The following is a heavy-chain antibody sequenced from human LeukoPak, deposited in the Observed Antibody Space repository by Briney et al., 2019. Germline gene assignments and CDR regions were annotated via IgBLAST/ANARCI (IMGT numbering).Heavy chain of an antibody. CDR3: AREYCSSTSCLYDY. V-gene: IGHV3-48*01. CDR2: ISSSRSTI. CDR1: GFTFSSYS. Sequence: GGSLRLSCAASGFTFSSYSMNWVRQAPGKELEWVSYISSSRSTIYYADSVKGRFTISRDNAKNSLYLQMNSLRAEDTAVYYCAREYCSSTSCLYDYWGQGTLVTVSS. D-gene: IGHD2-2*01. J-gene: IGHJ4*02.